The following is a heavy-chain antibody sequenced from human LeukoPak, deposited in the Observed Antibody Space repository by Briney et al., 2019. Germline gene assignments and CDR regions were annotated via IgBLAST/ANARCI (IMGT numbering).Heavy chain of an antibody. V-gene: IGHV4-31*03. CDR2: IYASGST. J-gene: IGHJ6*03. Sequence: RTSQTLSLTCTVSGGSISGGTYYWSWIRQHPGKGLEWIGYIYASGSTYYNPSLQSRVTISVDTSQNQFSLKLSSVTAADTAVYYCARDHLMSGSPRLYYYMDVWGKGTTVTVSS. CDR3: ARDHLMSGSPRLYYYMDV. D-gene: IGHD1-26*01. CDR1: GGSISGGTYY.